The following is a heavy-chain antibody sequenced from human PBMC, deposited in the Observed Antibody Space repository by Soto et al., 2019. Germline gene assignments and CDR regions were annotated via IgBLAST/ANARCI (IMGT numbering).Heavy chain of an antibody. V-gene: IGHV5-51*01. Sequence: GESLKISCKGSGYSFTSYWLAWVRQMPGKGLEWMGSIYPGDSDTTYSPSFQGQVTISADKSITTAYLQWSSLKASDTAMYYCTTVTTVDYYFDYWGQGTLVTVSS. J-gene: IGHJ4*02. CDR2: IYPGDSDT. CDR3: TTVTTVDYYFDY. CDR1: GYSFTSYW. D-gene: IGHD4-17*01.